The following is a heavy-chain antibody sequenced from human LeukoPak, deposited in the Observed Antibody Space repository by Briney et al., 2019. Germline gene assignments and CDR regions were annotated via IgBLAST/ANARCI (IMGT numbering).Heavy chain of an antibody. CDR3: GSTTYNPSLKSRVTISVDTSKNQFSLKLSSVTAADTAVYYCARLTKTDPYYYYGMDV. V-gene: IGHV4-59*08. CDR2: FYYSWSH. D-gene: IGHD3-10*01. Sequence: SDPLSLTCTVSGGSIRRYYWRWTRQPRGKGLEGIVHFYYSWSHNYNRPLKSRVTISVDTCKKQFSFKLRHVTARDTGCDYSGSTTYNPSLKSRVTISVDTSKNQFSLKLSSVTAADTAVYYCARLTKTDPYYYYGMDVWGQGTTVTVSS. CDR1: GGSIRRYY. J-gene: IGHJ6*02.